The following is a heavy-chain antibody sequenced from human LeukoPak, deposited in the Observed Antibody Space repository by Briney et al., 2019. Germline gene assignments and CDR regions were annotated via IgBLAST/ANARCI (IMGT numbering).Heavy chain of an antibody. D-gene: IGHD3-22*01. CDR3: ARAKYYDSRGYSVREAYDI. Sequence: GRSLRLSCTASGFTFSSYTMHWVRRAPGKGLEWVAVISHDGNIKYHADSMKDRFTISRDNSRNTLYLQMNNLRPEDTAVYSCARAKYYDSRGYSVREAYDIWGQGTMVTVSS. J-gene: IGHJ3*02. CDR1: GFTFSSYT. V-gene: IGHV3-30*04. CDR2: ISHDGNIK.